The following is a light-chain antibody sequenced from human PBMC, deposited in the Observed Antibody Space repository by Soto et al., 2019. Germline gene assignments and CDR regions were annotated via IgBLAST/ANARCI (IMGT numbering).Light chain of an antibody. J-gene: IGLJ1*01. Sequence: QSALTQPASVSGSPGQSITISCTGTSSDVGTYNHVSWYQQHPGKAPQLIIYEVSNRPSGLSNRFSASKSGNTASLTISGLRSEDEADYYCAAWDDSLSGRYVFGTGTKVTVL. V-gene: IGLV2-14*01. CDR2: EVS. CDR1: SSDVGTYNH. CDR3: AAWDDSLSGRYV.